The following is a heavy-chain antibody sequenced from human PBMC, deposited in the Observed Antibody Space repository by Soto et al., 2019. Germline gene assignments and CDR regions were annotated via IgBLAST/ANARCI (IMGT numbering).Heavy chain of an antibody. Sequence: SETLSLTCFVSGGSISSYYWSWIRQPPGKGLEWIGYIYYSGSTNYNPSLKSRVTISVDTSKNQFSLKLSSVTAADTAVYYCAREHIVVGRDWFDPWGQGTLVTVSS. D-gene: IGHD2-21*01. V-gene: IGHV4-59*01. CDR1: GGSISSYY. CDR2: IYYSGST. J-gene: IGHJ5*02. CDR3: AREHIVVGRDWFDP.